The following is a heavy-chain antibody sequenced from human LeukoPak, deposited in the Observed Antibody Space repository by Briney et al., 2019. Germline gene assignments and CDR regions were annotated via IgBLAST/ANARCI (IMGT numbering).Heavy chain of an antibody. V-gene: IGHV3-21*01. CDR1: GFTFSSYS. CDR3: ARKVWVAATNWFDL. D-gene: IGHD2-15*01. J-gene: IGHJ5*02. Sequence: GGSLRLSCAASGFTFSSYSMNWVRQAPGKGLEWVSSISSSSSSIYYADSVKGRFTISRDNAKNSLYLQMNSLRAEDTAVYYCARKVWVAATNWFDLWGQGTLVTVSS. CDR2: ISSSSSSI.